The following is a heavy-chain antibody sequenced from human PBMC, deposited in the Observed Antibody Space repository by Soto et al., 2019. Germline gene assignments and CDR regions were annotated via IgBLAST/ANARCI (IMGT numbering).Heavy chain of an antibody. CDR3: AGDDVLGDGGRCYGIPLDV. D-gene: IGHD2-15*01. CDR1: GFTVSSKY. J-gene: IGHJ6*04. Sequence: EVQLVESGGGLVQPGGSLRLSCAASGFTVSSKYMTWFRQAPGKGLEWVSLIQSGGTTYYADSVKGRFTISRDTSENTLHLQMDSLRVEDTAVYYCAGDDVLGDGGRCYGIPLDVWGKGPTVTVSS. CDR2: IQSGGTT. V-gene: IGHV3-66*01.